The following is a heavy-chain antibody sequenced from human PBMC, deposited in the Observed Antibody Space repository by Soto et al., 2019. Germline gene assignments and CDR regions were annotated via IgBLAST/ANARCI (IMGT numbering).Heavy chain of an antibody. D-gene: IGHD3-10*01. CDR1: GGSISSGDYY. J-gene: IGHJ6*02. CDR2: IYYSGST. Sequence: SETLSLTCTVSGGSISSGDYYWSWIRQPPGKGLEWIGYIYYSGSTYYNPSLKSRVTISVDTSKNQFSLKLSSVTAADTAVYYCSGGFGELSADYSGMDVWAQGTTVTVSS. V-gene: IGHV4-30-4*01. CDR3: SGGFGELSADYSGMDV.